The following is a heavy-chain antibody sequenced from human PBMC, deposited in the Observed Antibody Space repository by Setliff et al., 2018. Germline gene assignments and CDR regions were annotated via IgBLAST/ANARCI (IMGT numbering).Heavy chain of an antibody. Sequence: GESLKISCKGSGYSFTSYWIAWVRQMPGKGLEWMGIIYPGDSDTRYSPSFEGQVTISADKSISTAYLQWSSLKASDTAMYYCARQYYNFWSGYSPKKGWFDPWGQGTLVTVS. CDR1: GYSFTSYW. V-gene: IGHV5-51*01. J-gene: IGHJ5*02. D-gene: IGHD3-3*01. CDR2: IYPGDSDT. CDR3: ARQYYNFWSGYSPKKGWFDP.